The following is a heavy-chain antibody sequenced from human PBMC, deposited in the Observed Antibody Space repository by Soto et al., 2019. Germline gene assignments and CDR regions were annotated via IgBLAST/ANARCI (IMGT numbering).Heavy chain of an antibody. V-gene: IGHV3-33*01. J-gene: IGHJ4*02. Sequence: QVQVVESGGGVVQPGRSLRLSCTASGFSFSDYVMHWVRQPPGKGLEWVAVIWWHGRDIFYECSVKGRFTISRDNSKNTLYLQRNSLRVEDTAVYYCARDQGGQSGNFIFDNWGQGTLVTVSS. CDR2: IWWHGRDI. CDR3: ARDQGGQSGNFIFDN. CDR1: GFSFSDYV. D-gene: IGHD1-26*01.